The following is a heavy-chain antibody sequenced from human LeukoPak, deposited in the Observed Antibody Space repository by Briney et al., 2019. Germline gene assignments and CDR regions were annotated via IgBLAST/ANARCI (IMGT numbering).Heavy chain of an antibody. CDR2: ISGDGGST. CDR3: AKDAPLYCSGGSCYSGWFDP. J-gene: IGHJ5*02. D-gene: IGHD2-15*01. Sequence: GGSLRLSCAVSGFTFDDYAMHWVRQAPGKGLEWVSLISGDGGSTYYADSVKGRFTISRDNSKNSLYLQMNSLRTEDTALYYCAKDAPLYCSGGSCYSGWFDPWGQGTLVTVSS. CDR1: GFTFDDYA. V-gene: IGHV3-43*02.